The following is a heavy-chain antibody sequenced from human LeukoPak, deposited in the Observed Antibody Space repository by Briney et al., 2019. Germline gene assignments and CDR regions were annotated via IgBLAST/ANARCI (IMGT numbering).Heavy chain of an antibody. V-gene: IGHV4-34*01. CDR1: GGSFSGYY. D-gene: IGHD1-26*01. CDR3: ARSSGSYLRFLVY. CDR2: INHGGST. J-gene: IGHJ4*02. Sequence: SETLSLTCAVYGGSFSGYYWSWIRQPPGKGLEWIGEINHGGSTNYNPSFKSRVTISVDTSKNQFSLKLSSVTAADTAVYYCARSSGSYLRFLVYWGQGTLVTVSS.